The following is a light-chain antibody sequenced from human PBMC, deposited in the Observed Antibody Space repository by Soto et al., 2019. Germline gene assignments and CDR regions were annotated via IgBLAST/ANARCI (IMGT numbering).Light chain of an antibody. CDR2: GAS. CDR3: QQYNNWPPLT. V-gene: IGKV3-15*01. CDR1: RSVSTN. J-gene: IGKJ4*01. Sequence: EIVMTQSPATLSVSPGERATLSCRASRSVSTNLAWYQQRPGQAPRLLIYGASTRATGVPARFSGSGSGTEFTLTISSLQSEDFAVYSCQQYNNWPPLTFGGGTKVEIK.